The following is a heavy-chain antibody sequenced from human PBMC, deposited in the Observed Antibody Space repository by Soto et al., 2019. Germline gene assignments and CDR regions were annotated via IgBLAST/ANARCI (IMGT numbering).Heavy chain of an antibody. CDR2: IIPIFGTA. Sequence: ASVKVSCKASGGTFSSYAISWVRQAPGQGLEWMGGIIPIFGTANYAQKFQGRVTITADESTSTAYMELSSLRSEDTAVYYCASAQGTYGDYGGWFDPWGQGTLVTVSS. CDR3: ASAQGTYGDYGGWFDP. J-gene: IGHJ5*02. V-gene: IGHV1-69*13. D-gene: IGHD4-17*01. CDR1: GGTFSSYA.